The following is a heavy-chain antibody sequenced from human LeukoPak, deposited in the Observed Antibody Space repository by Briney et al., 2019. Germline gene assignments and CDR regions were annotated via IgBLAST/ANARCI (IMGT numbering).Heavy chain of an antibody. CDR2: ISGSGGST. CDR1: GFTFSSYA. J-gene: IGHJ4*02. CDR3: ARDFSACTNGVCPDFDY. V-gene: IGHV3-23*01. D-gene: IGHD2-8*01. Sequence: GGSLRLSCVVSGFTFSSYAMSWVRQAPGKGLEWVSAISGSGGSTYYADSVKGRFTISRDNAKNSLYLQMNSLRAEDTAVYYCARDFSACTNGVCPDFDYWGQGTLVTVSS.